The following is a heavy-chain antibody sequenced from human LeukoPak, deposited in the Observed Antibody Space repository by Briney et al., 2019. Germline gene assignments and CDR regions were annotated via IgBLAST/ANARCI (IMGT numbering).Heavy chain of an antibody. Sequence: GGSLRLSCAASGFTFSSYSMNWVRQAPGKGLEWVSSISSSSSYIYYADSVKGRFTISRDNAKNSLYLQMNSLRAEDTAVYYCARDQREYSGYETPIKYDAFDIWGQGTMVTVSS. CDR3: ARDQREYSGYETPIKYDAFDI. D-gene: IGHD5-12*01. J-gene: IGHJ3*02. CDR1: GFTFSSYS. V-gene: IGHV3-21*01. CDR2: ISSSSSYI.